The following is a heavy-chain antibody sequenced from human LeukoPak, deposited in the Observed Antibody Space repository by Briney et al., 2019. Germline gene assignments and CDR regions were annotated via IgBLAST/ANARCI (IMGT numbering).Heavy chain of an antibody. D-gene: IGHD4-17*01. CDR3: ARISDYGARNAFDI. J-gene: IGHJ3*02. CDR1: GGSISSDYY. CDR2: IYYSGST. Sequence: SQTLSLTCTVSGGSISSDYYWSWIRQPPGKGLEWIGYIYYSGSTYYNPSLRSRVTISVDTSKNQFSLKLTSVTAADTAVYYCARISDYGARNAFDIWGQGTMVTVSS. V-gene: IGHV4-30-4*01.